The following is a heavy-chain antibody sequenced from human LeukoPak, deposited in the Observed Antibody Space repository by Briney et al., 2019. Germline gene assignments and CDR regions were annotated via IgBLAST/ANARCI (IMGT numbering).Heavy chain of an antibody. CDR1: GFTFSSYS. Sequence: GGSLRLSCAASGFTFSSYSMNWVRQAPGKGLEWVSYISSASNTIYYADSVKGRFTISRDNAKNSLYLQMNSLRAENTAMYYCARDGWFGDYNWFDPWGQGTLVTVSS. D-gene: IGHD3-10*01. V-gene: IGHV3-48*01. J-gene: IGHJ5*02. CDR3: ARDGWFGDYNWFDP. CDR2: ISSASNTI.